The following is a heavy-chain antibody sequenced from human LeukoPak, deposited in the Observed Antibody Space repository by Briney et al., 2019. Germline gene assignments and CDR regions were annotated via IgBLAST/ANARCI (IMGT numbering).Heavy chain of an antibody. Sequence: GASVKVSCKVSGYTLTELSMHWVRQAPGKGLEWMGGFDPEDGETIYAQKFQGRVTMTEDTSTDTAYMELSSLRCEDTAVYYCAILVGATDLFDYWGQGTLVTVSS. V-gene: IGHV1-24*01. D-gene: IGHD1-26*01. CDR2: FDPEDGET. CDR3: AILVGATDLFDY. CDR1: GYTLTELS. J-gene: IGHJ4*02.